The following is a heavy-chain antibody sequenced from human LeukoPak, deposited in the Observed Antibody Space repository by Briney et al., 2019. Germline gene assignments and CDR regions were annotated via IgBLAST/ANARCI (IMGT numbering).Heavy chain of an antibody. Sequence: GGSLTLSCAASGFTFSSYSMNWVRQAPGQGLEWVSSISSSSSYIYYADSVKGRFTISRDNAKNSLYLQMNSLRAEDTAVYYCSRSDGYKPDYWGQGTLVTVSS. CDR1: GFTFSSYS. CDR3: SRSDGYKPDY. CDR2: ISSSSSYI. V-gene: IGHV3-21*01. J-gene: IGHJ4*02. D-gene: IGHD5-24*01.